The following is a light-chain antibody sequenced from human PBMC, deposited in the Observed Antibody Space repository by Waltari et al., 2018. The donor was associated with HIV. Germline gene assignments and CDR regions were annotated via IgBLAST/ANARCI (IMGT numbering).Light chain of an antibody. CDR3: FLSYSGVWI. V-gene: IGLV7-46*01. CDR2: VTT. J-gene: IGLJ2*01. CDR1: SGHVTSGHF. Sequence: VVTQETSRTVSPGETVTLTCGSSSGHVTSGHFPSWLQQKPRQPPKTLIFVTTEKYSWTPGRFAGSGDGEKATLTLSAAQPEDDADYYCFLSYSGVWIFGGGTRLTVL.